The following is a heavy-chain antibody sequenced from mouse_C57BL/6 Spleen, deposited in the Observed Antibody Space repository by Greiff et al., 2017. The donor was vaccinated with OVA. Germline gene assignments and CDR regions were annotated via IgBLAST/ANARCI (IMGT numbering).Heavy chain of an antibody. CDR2: ISYDGSN. Sequence: ESGPGLVKPSQSLSLTCSVTGYSITSGYYWNWIRQFPGNKLEWMGYISYDGSNNYNPSLKNRISITRDTSKNQFFLKLNSVTTEDTATYYCATTLYYDYPFAYWGQGTLVTVSA. V-gene: IGHV3-6*01. D-gene: IGHD2-4*01. CDR3: ATTLYYDYPFAY. CDR1: GYSITSGYY. J-gene: IGHJ3*01.